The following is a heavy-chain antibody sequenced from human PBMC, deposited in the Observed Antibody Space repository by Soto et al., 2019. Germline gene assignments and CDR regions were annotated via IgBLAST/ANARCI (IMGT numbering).Heavy chain of an antibody. CDR1: GGTFSSYA. CDR3: ARGIGYCSSTSCYPDFYYYYYGMDV. J-gene: IGHJ6*02. Sequence: SVKVSCKASGGTFSSYAISWVRQAPGQGLEWMGGIIPIFGTANYAQKFQGRVTITADKSTSTAYMELSSLRSEDTAVYYCARGIGYCSSTSCYPDFYYYYYGMDVWGQGTTVTVSS. CDR2: IIPIFGTA. D-gene: IGHD2-2*03. V-gene: IGHV1-69*06.